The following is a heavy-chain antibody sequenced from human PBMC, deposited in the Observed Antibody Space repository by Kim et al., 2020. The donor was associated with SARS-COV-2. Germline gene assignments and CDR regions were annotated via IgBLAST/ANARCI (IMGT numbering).Heavy chain of an antibody. V-gene: IGHV3-21*01. CDR1: GFTFSSYS. J-gene: IGHJ6*02. Sequence: LSLTCAASGFTFSSYSMNWVRQAPGKGLEWVSSISSSSSYIYYADSVKGRFTISRDNAKNSLYLQMNSLRAEDTAVYYCAREGGSYLNYYGMDVWGQGTTVTVSS. CDR3: AREGGSYLNYYGMDV. CDR2: ISSSSSYI. D-gene: IGHD1-26*01.